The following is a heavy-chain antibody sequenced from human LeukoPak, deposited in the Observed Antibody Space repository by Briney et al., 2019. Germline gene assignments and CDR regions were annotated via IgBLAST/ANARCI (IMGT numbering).Heavy chain of an antibody. D-gene: IGHD6-19*01. Sequence: SETLSLTCTVSGGSISSYYWSWIRQPAGKGLEWIGRIYSSGSTSGSTNYNPSLKSRVTMSLDTSKNQFSLKLSSVTAADTAVYYCARGVGAVAGPYWGQGTLVTVSS. CDR3: ARGVGAVAGPY. V-gene: IGHV4-4*07. CDR2: IYSSGSTSGST. J-gene: IGHJ4*02. CDR1: GGSISSYY.